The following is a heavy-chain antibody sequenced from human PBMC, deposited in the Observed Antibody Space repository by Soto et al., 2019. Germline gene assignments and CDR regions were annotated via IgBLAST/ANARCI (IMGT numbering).Heavy chain of an antibody. D-gene: IGHD2-8*01. V-gene: IGHV3-30-3*01. CDR1: GFTFSSYA. J-gene: IGHJ4*02. Sequence: GGSLRLSCAASGFTFSSYAIHWVRQAPGKGLEWVAVISYDGNNKYYADSVKGRFTISRDDSKNTLYLEMNSLRAEDTAVYYCARDSLYCINGACQRKGLDYWGQGTLVTVSS. CDR2: ISYDGNNK. CDR3: ARDSLYCINGACQRKGLDY.